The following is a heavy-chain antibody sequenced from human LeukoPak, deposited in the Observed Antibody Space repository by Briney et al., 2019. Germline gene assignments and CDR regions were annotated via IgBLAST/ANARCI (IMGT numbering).Heavy chain of an antibody. CDR3: ARDQREYYDSMDY. CDR2: IIPIFGTA. CDR1: GGTFSSYA. D-gene: IGHD3-22*01. J-gene: IGHJ4*02. Sequence: SVKVSCKASGGTFSSYAISWVRQAPGQGLEWMGRIIPIFGTANYAQKFQGRVTITTDESTSTAYMELSSLRSEDTAVYYCARDQREYYDSMDYWGQGTLVTVSS. V-gene: IGHV1-69*05.